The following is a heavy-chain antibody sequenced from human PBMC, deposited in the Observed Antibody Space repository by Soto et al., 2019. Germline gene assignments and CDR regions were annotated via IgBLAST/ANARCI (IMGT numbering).Heavy chain of an antibody. CDR1: GFSFSNYA. CDR2: VGSGGGSK. V-gene: IGHV3-23*01. J-gene: IGHJ3*02. D-gene: IGHD6-13*01. CDR3: AKKWGLAASRAAFDM. Sequence: GGSLTLSCVASGFSFSNYAMSWVRQAPGKGLEWVSTVGSGGGSKYYAESVKGRFTISRAYSKNTLFLQMNSLRVEDTAIYYCAKKWGLAASRAAFDMWGQGTMVTVSS.